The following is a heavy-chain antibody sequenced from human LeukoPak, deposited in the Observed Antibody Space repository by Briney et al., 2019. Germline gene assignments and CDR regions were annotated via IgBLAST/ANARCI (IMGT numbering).Heavy chain of an antibody. Sequence: GASVKVSCKASGYTFTSYGISWVRQAPGQGLEWMGGFDPEDGETIYAQKFQGRVTMTEDTSTDTAYMELSSLRSEDTAVYYCATELRYFDWLSPIDYWGQGTLVTVSS. V-gene: IGHV1-24*01. J-gene: IGHJ4*02. CDR1: GYTFTSYG. CDR2: FDPEDGET. D-gene: IGHD3-9*01. CDR3: ATELRYFDWLSPIDY.